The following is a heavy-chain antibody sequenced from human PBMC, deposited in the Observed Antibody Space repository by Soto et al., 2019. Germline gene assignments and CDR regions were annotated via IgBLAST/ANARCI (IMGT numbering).Heavy chain of an antibody. CDR3: GREAGDYDWYFDL. J-gene: IGHJ2*01. CDR2: ISPFSGNT. V-gene: IGHV1-18*01. CDR1: GYTFSSHG. D-gene: IGHD4-17*01. Sequence: QVQLVQSGAEVKEPGASVKVSCKTSGYTFSSHGIYWVRQAPGQGLEWMGWISPFSGNTNYEQRFQGRVTLSTDISTSTAYMELRSLTSDDTAVYYCGREAGDYDWYFDLWGRGTPVTVSS.